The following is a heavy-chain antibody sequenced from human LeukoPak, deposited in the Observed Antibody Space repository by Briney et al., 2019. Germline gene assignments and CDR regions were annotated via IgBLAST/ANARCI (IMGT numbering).Heavy chain of an antibody. V-gene: IGHV3-23*01. CDR2: IGGSGAGT. Sequence: GGSLRLSCAASGITLSDFWFSWVRQAPGKGLEWVSAIGGSGAGTYYADSVKGRFTISRDNSKNTLYLQMNSLRAEDTAVYYCAKEVVPAAQGYYGMDVWGQGTTVTVSS. D-gene: IGHD2-2*01. CDR3: AKEVVPAAQGYYGMDV. CDR1: GITLSDFW. J-gene: IGHJ6*02.